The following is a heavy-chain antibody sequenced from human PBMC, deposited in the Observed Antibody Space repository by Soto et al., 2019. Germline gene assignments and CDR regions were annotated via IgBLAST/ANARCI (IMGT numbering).Heavy chain of an antibody. CDR2: ISSTGGTT. Sequence: GGSLRLSCAASAFLFSTYAMNWVRQAPGKGLEWVSAISSTGGTTYYAESVRGRFIISRDTSINKLYLQMSSLRTEDTALYYCALLLGYRVLEDADIWGTGTMLT. V-gene: IGHV3-23*01. J-gene: IGHJ3*02. CDR3: ALLLGYRVLEDADI. D-gene: IGHD1-1*01. CDR1: AFLFSTYA.